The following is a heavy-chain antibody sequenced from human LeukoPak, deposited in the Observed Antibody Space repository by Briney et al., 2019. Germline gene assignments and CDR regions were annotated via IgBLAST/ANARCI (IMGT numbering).Heavy chain of an antibody. CDR3: ASHIEWYFDY. CDR2: IYSGGST. D-gene: IGHD3-3*01. Sequence: GGSLRLSCAASGFTVSSNYMSWVRQAPGKGLEWVSVIYSGGSTYYADSVKSRFTISRDNSKNTLYPQTTSQRAADTAVYYCASHIEWYFDYWGQGTLVTVSS. CDR1: GFTVSSNY. V-gene: IGHV3-66*04. J-gene: IGHJ4*02.